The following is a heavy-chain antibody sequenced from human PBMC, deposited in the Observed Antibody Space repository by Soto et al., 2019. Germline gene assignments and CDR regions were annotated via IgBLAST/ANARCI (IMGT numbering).Heavy chain of an antibody. D-gene: IGHD6-6*01. CDR1: GGTFSRHA. J-gene: IGHJ4*02. CDR2: VIPIFGTA. CDR3: AKGPEQLVHRVFDY. V-gene: IGHV1-69*01. Sequence: QVQLVQSGAEVRKPGSSVKVSCKASGGTFSRHAISWVRQAPGQGLEWMGGVIPIFGTANHAQKFQGRVTIIADESTRTVYMELSCLRSKDTAMYYCAKGPEQLVHRVFDYWGQGTLVTVFS.